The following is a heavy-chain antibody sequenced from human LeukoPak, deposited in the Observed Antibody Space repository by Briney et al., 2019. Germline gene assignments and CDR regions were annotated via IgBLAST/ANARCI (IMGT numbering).Heavy chain of an antibody. CDR3: AKARPAIAARVGSYYYGMDV. D-gene: IGHD6-6*01. CDR1: GFSFSSYG. Sequence: GRSLRLSCAASGFSFSSYGMHWVRPAPGKGLEWVAVISYDGSNKYYADSVKGRFTISRDNSKNTLYLQVNSLRAEDTAVYYCAKARPAIAARVGSYYYGMDVWGQGTTVTVSS. CDR2: ISYDGSNK. J-gene: IGHJ6*02. V-gene: IGHV3-30*18.